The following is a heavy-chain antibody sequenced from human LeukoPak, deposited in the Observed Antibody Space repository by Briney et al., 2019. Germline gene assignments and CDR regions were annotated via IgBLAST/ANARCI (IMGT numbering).Heavy chain of an antibody. CDR3: ASGGFGEFDY. CDR1: GGSISSGSYY. J-gene: IGHJ4*02. CDR2: IYTSGST. V-gene: IGHV4-61*02. Sequence: SETLSLTCTVSGGSISSGSYYWSWLRQPAGTGLEWIGRIYTSGSTNYNPSLKSRVTISVDTSKNQFSLKLSSVTAADTAVYYCASGGFGEFDYWGQGTLVTVSS. D-gene: IGHD3-10*01.